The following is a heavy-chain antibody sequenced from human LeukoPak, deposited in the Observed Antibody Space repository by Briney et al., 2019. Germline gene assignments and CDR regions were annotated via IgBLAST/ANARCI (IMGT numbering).Heavy chain of an antibody. V-gene: IGHV1-3*01. Sequence: GASVKVSCKASGYTFTSYAMHWVRQAPGQRLEWMGWINAGNGNTKYSQKFQGRVTITRDTSASTAYMELSSLRSEDTAVYYCARNRAIYSSSWYWFDPWGQGTLVTVSS. CDR2: INAGNGNT. CDR3: ARNRAIYSSSWYWFDP. D-gene: IGHD6-13*01. CDR1: GYTFTSYA. J-gene: IGHJ5*02.